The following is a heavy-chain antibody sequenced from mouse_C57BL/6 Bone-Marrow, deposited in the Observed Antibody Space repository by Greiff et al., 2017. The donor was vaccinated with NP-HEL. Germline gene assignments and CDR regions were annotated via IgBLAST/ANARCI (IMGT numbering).Heavy chain of an antibody. Sequence: EVQLQQSGTVLARPGVSVKMSCKTSGYTFTSYWMHWVKQRPGQGLEWIGAIYPGNSDTSYNQKFKGKAKLTAVTSASTAYMELSSLTNEDSAVYYCTRNYAYYFDYWGQGTTLTVSS. D-gene: IGHD1-1*01. CDR2: IYPGNSDT. CDR3: TRNYAYYFDY. V-gene: IGHV1-5*01. J-gene: IGHJ2*01. CDR1: GYTFTSYW.